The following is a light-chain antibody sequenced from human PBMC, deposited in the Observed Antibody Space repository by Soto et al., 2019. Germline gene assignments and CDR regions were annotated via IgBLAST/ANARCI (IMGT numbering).Light chain of an antibody. CDR1: QTISSW. CDR3: QNYNSYSEA. Sequence: DIQMTRSPSTLSLSARHSVTIYSEASQTISSWLAWYQQKPGKAPKPMIYKASTLKSGVPSRFSGSGSGTEFTLTISSLQPDDFATYYCQNYNSYSEAFGQGTKVDIK. J-gene: IGKJ1*01. V-gene: IGKV1-5*03. CDR2: KAS.